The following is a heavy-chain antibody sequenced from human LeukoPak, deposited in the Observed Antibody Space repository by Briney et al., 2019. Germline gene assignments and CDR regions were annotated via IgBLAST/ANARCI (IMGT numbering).Heavy chain of an antibody. CDR2: ISGSDYST. CDR1: GFTFSDYA. Sequence: PGGSLRLSCAASGFTFSDYAMSWVRQAPGKGLEWVSTISGSDYSTYYADSVKGRFTISRDNSKKTLFPQMNSLRAEDTAMYYCAKKYHYGSGAYLYYFDYWGQGTLVTVSS. D-gene: IGHD3-10*01. J-gene: IGHJ4*02. CDR3: AKKYHYGSGAYLYYFDY. V-gene: IGHV3-23*01.